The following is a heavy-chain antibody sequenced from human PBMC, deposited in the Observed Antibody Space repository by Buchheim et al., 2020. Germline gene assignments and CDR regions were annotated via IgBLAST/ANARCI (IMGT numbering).Heavy chain of an antibody. Sequence: QVQLQQWGAGLLKPSETLSLTCAVYGGSFSGYYWSWIRQPPGKGLEWIGEINHSGSTNYNPSLKSRVTISVDTSKKHFSLKLSSVAAADTAVYYCARGSTPAALFQHWGQGTL. V-gene: IGHV4-34*01. CDR2: INHSGST. D-gene: IGHD2-15*01. CDR3: ARGSTPAALFQH. CDR1: GGSFSGYY. J-gene: IGHJ1*01.